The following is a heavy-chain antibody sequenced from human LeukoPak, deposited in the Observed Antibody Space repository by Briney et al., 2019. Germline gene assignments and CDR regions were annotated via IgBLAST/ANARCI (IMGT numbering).Heavy chain of an antibody. D-gene: IGHD6-19*01. CDR2: ISSSSSYI. V-gene: IGHV3-21*01. Sequence: GGSLRLSCAASGFTFSSYEMNWVRQAPGKGLEWVSSISSSSSYIYYADSVKGRFTISRDNAKNSLYLQMNSLRAEDTAVYYCARGRTPHSGWFNWFDPWGQGTLVTVSS. J-gene: IGHJ5*02. CDR1: GFTFSSYE. CDR3: ARGRTPHSGWFNWFDP.